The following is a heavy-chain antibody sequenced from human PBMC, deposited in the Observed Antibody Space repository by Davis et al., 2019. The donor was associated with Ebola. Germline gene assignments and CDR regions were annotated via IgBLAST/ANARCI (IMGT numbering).Heavy chain of an antibody. Sequence: GESLKISCAASGFTFSSYAMSWVRQAPGQGLEWVSAISGSGGSTYYADSVKGRFTISRDNSKNTLYLQMNSLRAEDTAVYYCAKGGRGAVYAMGYYFDYWGQGTLVTVSS. CDR2: ISGSGGST. CDR1: GFTFSSYA. V-gene: IGHV3-23*01. J-gene: IGHJ4*02. D-gene: IGHD2-8*01. CDR3: AKGGRGAVYAMGYYFDY.